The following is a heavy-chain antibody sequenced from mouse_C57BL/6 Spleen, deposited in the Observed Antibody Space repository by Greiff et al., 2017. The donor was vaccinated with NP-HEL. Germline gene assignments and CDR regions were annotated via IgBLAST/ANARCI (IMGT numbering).Heavy chain of an antibody. CDR1: GYTFTSYW. J-gene: IGHJ3*01. Sequence: QVHVKQPGAELVRPGSSVKLSCKASGYTFTSYWMHWVKQRPIQGLEWIGNIDPSDSETHYNQKFKDKATLTVDKSSSTAYMQLSSLTSEDSAVYYCARRGNYGFAYWGQGTLVTVSA. V-gene: IGHV1-52*01. CDR3: ARRGNYGFAY. CDR2: IDPSDSET. D-gene: IGHD2-1*01.